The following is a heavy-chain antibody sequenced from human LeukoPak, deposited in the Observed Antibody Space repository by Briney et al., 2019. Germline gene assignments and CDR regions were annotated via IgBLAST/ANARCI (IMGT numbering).Heavy chain of an antibody. J-gene: IGHJ5*02. CDR3: ATMVVDIVVVPAAPRDYAGWFDP. Sequence: AASVKVSCKVSGYTLTELSMHWVRQAPGKGLEWMGGFDPEDGETIYAQKFQGRVTMTEDTSTDTAYMELSSLRSGDTAVYYCATMVVDIVVVPAAPRDYAGWFDPWGQGTLVTVSS. CDR1: GYTLTELS. V-gene: IGHV1-24*01. D-gene: IGHD2-2*03. CDR2: FDPEDGET.